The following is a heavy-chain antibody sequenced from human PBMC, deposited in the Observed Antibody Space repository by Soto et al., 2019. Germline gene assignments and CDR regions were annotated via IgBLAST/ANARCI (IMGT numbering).Heavy chain of an antibody. Sequence: QVQLVQSGAEVKKPGSSVKVSCKASGGTFSSYAISWVRQAPGQGLEWMGGIIPIFGTANYAQKFQGRVTITADEYTSTAYMELSSLRSEDTAVYYCARGAVDTAMVRDAFDIWGQGTMVTVSS. CDR1: GGTFSSYA. D-gene: IGHD5-18*01. V-gene: IGHV1-69*01. J-gene: IGHJ3*02. CDR3: ARGAVDTAMVRDAFDI. CDR2: IIPIFGTA.